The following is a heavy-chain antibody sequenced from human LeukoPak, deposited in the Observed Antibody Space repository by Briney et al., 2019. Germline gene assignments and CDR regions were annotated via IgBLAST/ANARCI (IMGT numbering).Heavy chain of an antibody. CDR1: GFPFSYYW. J-gene: IGHJ4*02. CDR2: IKQDASEK. Sequence: GGSLRLSCEASGFPFSYYWMTWVRQAPGKGLEWVANIKQDASEKYYVESVKGRFTISRDNAKNSLYLQMNSLRAEDTAVYYCARDIPVPDFDYWGQGTLVTVSS. D-gene: IGHD2-2*02. CDR3: ARDIPVPDFDY. V-gene: IGHV3-7*01.